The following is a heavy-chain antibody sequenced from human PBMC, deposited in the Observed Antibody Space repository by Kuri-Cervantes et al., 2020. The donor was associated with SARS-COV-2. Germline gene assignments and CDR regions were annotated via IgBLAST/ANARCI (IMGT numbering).Heavy chain of an antibody. CDR3: AKDRGPYYDFWSGYTPAGGYYGMDV. V-gene: IGHV3-23*01. CDR2: ISGSGGST. CDR1: GFPFSSYA. J-gene: IGHJ6*02. Sequence: GESLKIYCAASGFPFSSYAMSWVRQAPGKGLEWVSAISGSGGSTYYADSVKGRFTISRDNSKNTLDLQMNSLRAEDTAVYYCAKDRGPYYDFWSGYTPAGGYYGMDVWGQGTTVTVSS. D-gene: IGHD3-3*01.